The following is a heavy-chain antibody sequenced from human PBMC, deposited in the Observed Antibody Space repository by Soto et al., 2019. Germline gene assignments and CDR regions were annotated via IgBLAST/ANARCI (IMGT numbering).Heavy chain of an antibody. Sequence: QVQLQESGPGLVKPSQTLSLTCTVSGGSISSGGYYWSWIRQHPGKGLEWIGYIYYSGSTYYNPSLKSRVTILVDTSKNQFSLKLSSVTAADTAVYYCARESYYDFWSGYYTGGWYFDLWGRGTLVTVSS. J-gene: IGHJ2*01. CDR3: ARESYYDFWSGYYTGGWYFDL. CDR2: IYYSGST. V-gene: IGHV4-31*03. CDR1: GGSISSGGYY. D-gene: IGHD3-3*01.